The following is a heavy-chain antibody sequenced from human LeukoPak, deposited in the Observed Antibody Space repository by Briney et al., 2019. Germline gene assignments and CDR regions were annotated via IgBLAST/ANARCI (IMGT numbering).Heavy chain of an antibody. CDR1: GGSISSSSYY. Sequence: PAETLSLTCTVSGGSISSSSYYWGWIRQPPGKGLEWIGGIYYSESTYYNPSLKSRVTISLDTSKNQFSLKLSSVTAADTAVYYCASHGRAIQLWALFSFDLWGRGTLVTVSS. V-gene: IGHV4-39*01. D-gene: IGHD5-18*01. CDR2: IYYSEST. J-gene: IGHJ2*01. CDR3: ASHGRAIQLWALFSFDL.